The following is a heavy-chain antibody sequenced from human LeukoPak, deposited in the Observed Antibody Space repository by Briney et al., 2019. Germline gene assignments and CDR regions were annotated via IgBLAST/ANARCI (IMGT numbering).Heavy chain of an antibody. CDR2: IKKDGSEK. CDR1: GFTFSNHW. Sequence: GGSLRLSCAASGFTFSNHWMSWVRQAPGKGLEWVANIKKDGSEKYYVESVKGRFTISRDNSKNTLYLQMNSLRAEDTAVYYCAKDVIVVVPAAPGDAFDIWGQGTMVTVSS. D-gene: IGHD2-2*01. V-gene: IGHV3-7*01. J-gene: IGHJ3*02. CDR3: AKDVIVVVPAAPGDAFDI.